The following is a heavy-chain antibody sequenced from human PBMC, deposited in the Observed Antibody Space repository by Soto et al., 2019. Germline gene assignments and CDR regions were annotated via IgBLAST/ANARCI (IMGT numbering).Heavy chain of an antibody. CDR1: GGSFSGYY. CDR3: ARGQSFALLLYTYYYYYGMDV. V-gene: IGHV4-34*01. D-gene: IGHD3-9*01. Sequence: SETLCVTWDVYGGSFSGYYWSGIRQPPGQGLEWIGEINHSESTNYNPSLKSRVTISVDTSKNQFSLKLSSVTAADTAVYYCARGQSFALLLYTYYYYYGMDVWGHGITVTVSS. CDR2: INHSEST. J-gene: IGHJ6*02.